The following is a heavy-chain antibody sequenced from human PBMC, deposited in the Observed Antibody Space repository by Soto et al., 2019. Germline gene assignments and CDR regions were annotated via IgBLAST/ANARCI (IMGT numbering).Heavy chain of an antibody. D-gene: IGHD3-3*01. CDR1: GFTVSSNY. CDR2: IYSGGST. CDR3: ARDLDIPNSQYMDV. Sequence: GGSLRLSCAASGFTVSSNYMSWVRQAPGKGLEWVSVIYSGGSTYYADSVKGRFTISRDNSKNTLYLQMNSLRAEDTAVYYCARDLDIPNSQYMDVWGKGTTVTVSS. J-gene: IGHJ6*03. V-gene: IGHV3-66*01.